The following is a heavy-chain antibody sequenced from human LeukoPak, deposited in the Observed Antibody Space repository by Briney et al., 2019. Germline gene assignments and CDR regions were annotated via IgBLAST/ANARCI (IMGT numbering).Heavy chain of an antibody. Sequence: AGGSLRLSCTASGFTFSNFWMGWVRQAPGKGLEWVANIKQDETEKFYLGSVKGRFTISRDNAKNSLYLQMNSLRAEDTAVYYCARVRRYYDSSGYYDAFDIWGQGTMVTVSS. CDR1: GFTFSNFW. CDR2: IKQDETEK. D-gene: IGHD3-22*01. J-gene: IGHJ3*02. CDR3: ARVRRYYDSSGYYDAFDI. V-gene: IGHV3-7*03.